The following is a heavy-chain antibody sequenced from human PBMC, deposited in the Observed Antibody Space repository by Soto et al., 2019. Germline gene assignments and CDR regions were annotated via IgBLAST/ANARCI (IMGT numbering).Heavy chain of an antibody. V-gene: IGHV4-39*01. CDR1: GGSISSSSYY. Sequence: QLQLQESGPGLVKPSETLSLTCTVSGGSISSSSYYWGWIRQSPGTGLEWIGSINYSGSTYYNPALKSRVTTSVDTSKNQFSLKLSSVTAADTAVYSSAARLSGYSCGCGSSIDPWGQGTLVTVSS. J-gene: IGHJ5*02. CDR2: INYSGST. CDR3: AARLSGYSCGCGSSIDP. D-gene: IGHD5-18*01.